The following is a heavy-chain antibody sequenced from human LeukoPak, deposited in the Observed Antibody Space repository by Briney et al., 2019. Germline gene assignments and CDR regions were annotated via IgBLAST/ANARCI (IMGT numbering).Heavy chain of an antibody. D-gene: IGHD6-19*01. J-gene: IGHJ3*01. Sequence: GGSLRLSCAASGFSFSGHGMHWVRQAPGKGLEWVAVISYDGSNKFYADSVKGRFTISRDNSKNTLYLQMNSLRAEDTAVYYCAKLGYSSGWYDFQIDAFDFWGQGTMVTVSS. V-gene: IGHV3-30*18. CDR3: AKLGYSSGWYDFQIDAFDF. CDR2: ISYDGSNK. CDR1: GFSFSGHG.